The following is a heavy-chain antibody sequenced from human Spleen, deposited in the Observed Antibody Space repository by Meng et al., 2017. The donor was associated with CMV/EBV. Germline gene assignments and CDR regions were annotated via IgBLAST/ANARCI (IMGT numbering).Heavy chain of an antibody. CDR1: GFSFSSYS. CDR3: ARRGYGGNPFDY. D-gene: IGHD4/OR15-4a*01. CDR2: ISSGSSTV. J-gene: IGHJ4*02. V-gene: IGHV3-48*04. Sequence: GESLKISCAASGFSFSSYSMNWVRQAPGEGLDWVSYISSGSSTVYYADSVKGRFTISRDNAKNSLYLQMNSLRAEDTAVYYCARRGYGGNPFDYWGQGTLVTVSS.